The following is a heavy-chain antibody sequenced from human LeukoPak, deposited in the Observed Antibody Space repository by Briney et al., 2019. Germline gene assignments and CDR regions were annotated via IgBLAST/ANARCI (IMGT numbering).Heavy chain of an antibody. CDR2: INTNRGDT. CDR3: LRGDPELGH. CDR1: GYTFTVYY. Sequence: ASVKVSCKASGYTFTVYYMHWVRQAPGQGLEWMGWINTNRGDTSYAHKFRGRVTMTRDTSITTVYMELSSLRSDDTAVYYCLRGDPELGHWGQGTLVTVSS. J-gene: IGHJ4*02. V-gene: IGHV1-2*02. D-gene: IGHD3/OR15-3a*01.